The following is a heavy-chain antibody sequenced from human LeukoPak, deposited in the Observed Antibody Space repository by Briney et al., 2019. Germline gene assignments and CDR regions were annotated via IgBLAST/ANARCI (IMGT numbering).Heavy chain of an antibody. V-gene: IGHV1-69*13. Sequence: ASVKVSCKASGGTFSSYAISWVRQAPGQGLEWMGGIIPIFGTANYAQKFQGRVTITADESTSTAYMELSSLRSEDTAVYYCARVSYDILTGPEYYYYMDVWGKGTTVTISS. CDR3: ARVSYDILTGPEYYYYMDV. CDR1: GGTFSSYA. J-gene: IGHJ6*03. D-gene: IGHD3-9*01. CDR2: IIPIFGTA.